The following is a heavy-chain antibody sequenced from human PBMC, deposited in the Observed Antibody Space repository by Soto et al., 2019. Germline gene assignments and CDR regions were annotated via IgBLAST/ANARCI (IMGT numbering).Heavy chain of an antibody. CDR1: GGSISSSSYY. D-gene: IGHD2-2*01. J-gene: IGHJ4*02. Sequence: SETLSLTCTVSGGSISSSSYYWGWIRQPPGKGLEWIGSIYYSGSTYYNPSLKSRVTISVDTSKNQFSLKLSSVIAADTAVYYCARRRWDIVVVPAAAFDYWGQGTLVTVSS. CDR3: ARRRWDIVVVPAAAFDY. V-gene: IGHV4-39*01. CDR2: IYYSGST.